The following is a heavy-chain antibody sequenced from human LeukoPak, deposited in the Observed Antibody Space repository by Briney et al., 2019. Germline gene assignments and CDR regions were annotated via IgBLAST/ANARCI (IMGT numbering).Heavy chain of an antibody. J-gene: IGHJ4*02. D-gene: IGHD6-19*01. Sequence: GGSLRLPCAASGFTVSSNYMSWVRQAPGKGLEWVSVLHPGGDSYYTDSVKGRFTISRDNSKNTVYLQMNFLRAEDTAIYYCARGTDSSGWLDYWGQGTLVTLSS. CDR2: LHPGGDS. CDR3: ARGTDSSGWLDY. CDR1: GFTVSSNY. V-gene: IGHV3-53*01.